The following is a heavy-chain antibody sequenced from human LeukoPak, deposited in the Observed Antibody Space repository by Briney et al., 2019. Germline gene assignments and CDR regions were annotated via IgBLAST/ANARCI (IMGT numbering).Heavy chain of an antibody. CDR2: IYYSGST. V-gene: IGHV4-59*01. CDR3: ARASNPVGYSGYDSFDAFDI. D-gene: IGHD5-12*01. CDR1: GGSIRSYY. Sequence: SETLSLTCTVSGGSIRSYYWSWIRQPPGKGLEWIGYIYYSGSTNYNPSLKSRVTISVDTSKNQFSLKLSSVTAADTAVYYCARASNPVGYSGYDSFDAFDIWGQGTMVTVSS. J-gene: IGHJ3*02.